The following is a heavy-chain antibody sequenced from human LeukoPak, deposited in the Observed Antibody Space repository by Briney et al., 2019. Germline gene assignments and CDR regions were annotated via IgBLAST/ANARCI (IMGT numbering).Heavy chain of an antibody. V-gene: IGHV4-59*01. D-gene: IGHD6-13*01. Sequence: SETLSLTCTVSGGSISSYYWSWIRQPPGKGLEWIGYIYYSGSTNYNPSLKSRVTISVDTSKNQFSLKLSSVTAADTAVYYCARGGAAAGTFDYWSQGTLVTVSS. J-gene: IGHJ4*02. CDR1: GGSISSYY. CDR2: IYYSGST. CDR3: ARGGAAAGTFDY.